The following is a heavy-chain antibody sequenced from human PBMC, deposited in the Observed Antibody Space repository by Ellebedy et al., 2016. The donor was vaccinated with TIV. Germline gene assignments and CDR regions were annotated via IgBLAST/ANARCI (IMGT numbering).Heavy chain of an antibody. CDR3: ARRGFGYYYYGMDV. V-gene: IGHV1-18*01. CDR2: NSAHNGNT. CDR1: GYTFISYG. D-gene: IGHD2-15*01. J-gene: IGHJ6*02. Sequence: ASVKVSCXASGYTFISYGISWVRQPPGQGLEWMGWNSAHNGNTNYAQKLQGRVTITRDTSASTAYMELSSLRSEDTAVYYSARRGFGYYYYGMDVWGQGTTVTVSS.